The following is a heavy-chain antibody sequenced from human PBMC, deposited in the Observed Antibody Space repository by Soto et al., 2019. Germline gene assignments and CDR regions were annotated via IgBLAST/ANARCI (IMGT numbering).Heavy chain of an antibody. J-gene: IGHJ4*02. V-gene: IGHV2-5*02. CDR1: GFSLSTTRVS. CDR2: IYWDDDK. CDR3: AHSVVAGLGYYFDY. D-gene: IGHD6-19*01. Sequence: TLVNPTQTLTLTCTFSGFSLSTTRVSVGWIRQPPGKALEWLALIYWDDDKRYSPFLKSRLTITKDTSKNQVVLTMTNMDPVDTATYYCAHSVVAGLGYYFDYWGKGTLVTVSS.